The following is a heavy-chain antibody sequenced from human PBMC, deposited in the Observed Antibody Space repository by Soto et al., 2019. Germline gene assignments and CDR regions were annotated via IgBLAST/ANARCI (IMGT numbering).Heavy chain of an antibody. CDR2: ISYDGSNK. CDR3: EKDNRVTYYYDLSGYYLLFVYFDY. J-gene: IGHJ4*02. Sequence: QVQLVESGGGVVQPGRSLRLSCAASGFTFSSYGMHWVRQAPGKVLEWVAVISYDGSNKYYADSVKGRFNISRDNTKNTLDLKMNSLRGEDTAVYYCEKDNRVTYYYDLSGYYLLFVYFDYWGKGTMVTGSS. D-gene: IGHD3-22*01. V-gene: IGHV3-30*18. CDR1: GFTFSSYG.